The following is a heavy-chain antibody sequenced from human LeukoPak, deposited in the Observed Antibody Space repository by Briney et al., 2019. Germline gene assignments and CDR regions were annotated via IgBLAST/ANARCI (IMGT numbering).Heavy chain of an antibody. V-gene: IGHV3-23*01. CDR3: AKDSAPYYGDYDY. J-gene: IGHJ4*02. D-gene: IGHD4-17*01. CDR2: ISASGVTT. Sequence: ISASGVTTYYADSVKGRFTISRDNSKNTLYLQMSRLRAEDTAVYYCAKDSAPYYGDYDYWGQGTLVTVSS.